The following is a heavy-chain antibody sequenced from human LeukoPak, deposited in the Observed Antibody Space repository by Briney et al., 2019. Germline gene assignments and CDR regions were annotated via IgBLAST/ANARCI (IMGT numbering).Heavy chain of an antibody. CDR3: ARPTIAAAGNFEY. CDR1: GFTFTTYW. Sequence: GGSLRLSCAASGFTFTTYWMHWVRQAPGKGLVWVSIIYSGGTTYYADSVRGRFTVSRDKSKNTLYLQMNSLRAEDTAVYYCARPTIAAAGNFEYWGQGTLVTVSS. J-gene: IGHJ4*02. CDR2: IYSGGTT. D-gene: IGHD6-13*01. V-gene: IGHV3-53*01.